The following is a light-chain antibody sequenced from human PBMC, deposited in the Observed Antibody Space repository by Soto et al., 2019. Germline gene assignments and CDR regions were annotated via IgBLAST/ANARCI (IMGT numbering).Light chain of an antibody. Sequence: QPVLTQPASVSGSPGQSITISCSGTRSDVGSFDLVSWYQQHPGKAPKLMIYEVTKRPSGISNRFSGSKSGNTASLTISGLQAEDEADYYCCAYAGSNSYVFGTGTKLTVL. CDR2: EVT. CDR3: CAYAGSNSYV. CDR1: RSDVGSFDL. V-gene: IGLV2-23*02. J-gene: IGLJ1*01.